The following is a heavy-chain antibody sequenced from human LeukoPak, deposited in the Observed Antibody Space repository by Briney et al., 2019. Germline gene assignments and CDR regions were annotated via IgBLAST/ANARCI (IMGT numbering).Heavy chain of an antibody. V-gene: IGHV1-2*02. CDR2: INPNSGGT. CDR1: GYSFTGYY. Sequence: ASLTVSCTASGYSFTGYYIHWVRQAPGQGLEGMGWINPNSGGTKYAQKFQGRVAMTRDTSINTTYMELSRLRSDDTAMYYCARKRGSSWFLVHAFDIWGQGTMVTVSS. D-gene: IGHD6-13*01. CDR3: ARKRGSSWFLVHAFDI. J-gene: IGHJ3*02.